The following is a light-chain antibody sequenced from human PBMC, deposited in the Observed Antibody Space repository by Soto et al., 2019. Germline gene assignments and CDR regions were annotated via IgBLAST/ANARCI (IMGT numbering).Light chain of an antibody. CDR2: GAS. Sequence: EIAMTQSPATLSVSPGERATLSCRASQSVSSNLAWYQQKPGQAPRLLICGASSRATGIPARFTGSGSGTEFTLTISSLQSENFAVYFCQQYDNCPRTFGQGTKV. CDR1: QSVSSN. J-gene: IGKJ1*01. V-gene: IGKV3-15*01. CDR3: QQYDNCPRT.